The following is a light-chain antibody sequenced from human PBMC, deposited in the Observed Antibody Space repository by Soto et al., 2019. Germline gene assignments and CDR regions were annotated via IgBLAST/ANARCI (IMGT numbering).Light chain of an antibody. CDR1: SSDVGGYNY. CDR2: EVS. Sequence: QSALTQPASVSGSPGQSITISCTRTSSDVGGYNYVSWYQQHPGKAPKLIIYEVSNRPSGVSNRFSGSKSGNTASLTISGLQAEDEADYYRNSYTSKSTGVFGTGTKLTVL. CDR3: NSYTSKSTGV. J-gene: IGLJ1*01. V-gene: IGLV2-14*01.